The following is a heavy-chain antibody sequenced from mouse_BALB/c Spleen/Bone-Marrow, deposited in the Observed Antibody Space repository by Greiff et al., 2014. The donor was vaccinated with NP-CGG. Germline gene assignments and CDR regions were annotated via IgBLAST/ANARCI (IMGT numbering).Heavy chain of an antibody. CDR1: GFTLSSYA. CDR3: ASPLYYGLHYYAMDY. J-gene: IGHJ4*01. V-gene: IGHV5-6-5*01. CDR2: ISSGGST. D-gene: IGHD1-2*01. Sequence: EVQLQQSGGGLVKPGGSLKLSCAASGFTLSSYAMSWVRQTPEKRLEWVASISSGGSTYYPGSVKGRLTISRDNARNILYLQMSSLRSEDTAMYYCASPLYYGLHYYAMDYWGQGTSVTVSS.